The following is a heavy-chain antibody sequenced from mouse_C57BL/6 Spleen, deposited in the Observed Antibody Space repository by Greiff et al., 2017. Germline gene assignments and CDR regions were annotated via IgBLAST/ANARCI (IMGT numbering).Heavy chain of an antibody. CDR1: GYSITSGYY. CDR3: ARGGGLRGYFDV. V-gene: IGHV3-6*01. D-gene: IGHD3-2*02. Sequence: DVKLQESGPGLVKPSQSLSLTCSVTGYSITSGYYWNWIRQFPGNKLEWMGYISYDGSNNYNPSLKNRISITRDTSKNQFFLKLNSVTTEDTATYYCARGGGLRGYFDVWGTGTTVTVSS. J-gene: IGHJ1*03. CDR2: ISYDGSN.